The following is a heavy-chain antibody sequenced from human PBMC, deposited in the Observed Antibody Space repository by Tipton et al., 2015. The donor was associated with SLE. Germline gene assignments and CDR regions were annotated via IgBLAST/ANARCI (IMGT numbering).Heavy chain of an antibody. J-gene: IGHJ3*02. CDR1: GFTFSSYS. Sequence: SLRLSCAASGFTFSSYSMNWVRQAPGKGLEWVSSISSSSSYIYYADSVKGRFTISRDNAKNSLYLQMNSLRAEDTAVYYCARDGCSGGSCPGAFDIWGQGTMVPVSS. CDR3: ARDGCSGGSCPGAFDI. D-gene: IGHD2-15*01. V-gene: IGHV3-21*03. CDR2: ISSSSSYI.